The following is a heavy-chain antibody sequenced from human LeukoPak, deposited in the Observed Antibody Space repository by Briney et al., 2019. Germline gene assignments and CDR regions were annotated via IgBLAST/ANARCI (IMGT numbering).Heavy chain of an antibody. CDR2: IYYSGGT. CDR3: ARDYYDSSGSI. Sequence: PSETLSLTCTVSGGSISSSSYYWGWILQPPGKGLEWIGSIYYSGGTYYNPSLKSRVTISVDTSKNQFSLKLSSVTAADTAVYYCARDYYDSSGSIWGQGTMVTVSS. CDR1: GGSISSSSYY. D-gene: IGHD3-22*01. V-gene: IGHV4-39*07. J-gene: IGHJ3*02.